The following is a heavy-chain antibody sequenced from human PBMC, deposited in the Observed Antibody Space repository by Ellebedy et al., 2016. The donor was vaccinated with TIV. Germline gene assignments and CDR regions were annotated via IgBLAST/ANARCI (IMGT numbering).Heavy chain of an antibody. Sequence: SETLSLTCTVSGGSISSSRYYWAWIRQPPGKGLEWIGSVYYSGLTYYNPSLEGRVTISIDTSQNHFSLKLNSVTAADTAVYYCARQGDFYASGNFPYFDSWGHGTVVTVS. D-gene: IGHD2/OR15-2a*01. CDR1: GGSISSSRYY. CDR2: VYYSGLT. J-gene: IGHJ4*01. CDR3: ARQGDFYASGNFPYFDS. V-gene: IGHV4-39*01.